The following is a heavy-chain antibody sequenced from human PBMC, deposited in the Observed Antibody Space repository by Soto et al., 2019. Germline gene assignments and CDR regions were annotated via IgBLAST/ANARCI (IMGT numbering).Heavy chain of an antibody. Sequence: PSETLSLTCTVSGGSISGFYWSWIRQSPGKGLEWIGYINHSGRVNYSPSLKSRVTISLDTSKNQFSLTLSAVTAAGTAMYYCSNRAYDNNGYYRFYAWGNGTLLTVSS. CDR2: INHSGRV. J-gene: IGHJ5*01. CDR1: GGSISGFY. V-gene: IGHV4-34*01. CDR3: SNRAYDNNGYYRFYA. D-gene: IGHD3-22*01.